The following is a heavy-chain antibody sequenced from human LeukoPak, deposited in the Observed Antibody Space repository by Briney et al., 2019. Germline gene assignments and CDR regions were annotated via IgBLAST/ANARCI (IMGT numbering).Heavy chain of an antibody. Sequence: PSETLSLTCTVSAGSISSYYWTWIRQPPGKGLEWIGHIYYSGITYYNPSLKGRITISVETSKNQFSLKLSSVTAADTAVYYCARVIPRQNYGDYDNWGQGTLVTVSS. CDR1: AGSISSYY. V-gene: IGHV4-59*12. D-gene: IGHD4-17*01. J-gene: IGHJ4*02. CDR3: ARVIPRQNYGDYDN. CDR2: IYYSGIT.